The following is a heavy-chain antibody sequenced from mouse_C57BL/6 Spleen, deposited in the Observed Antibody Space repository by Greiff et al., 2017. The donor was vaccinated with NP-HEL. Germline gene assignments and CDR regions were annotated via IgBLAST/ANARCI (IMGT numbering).Heavy chain of an antibody. J-gene: IGHJ2*01. CDR2: IDPSDSYT. V-gene: IGHV1-69*01. Sequence: QVQLQQPGAELVMPGASVKLSCKASGYTFTSYWMHWVKQRPGQGLEWIGEIDPSDSYTNYNQKFKGKSTLTVDKSSSTAYMQLSSLTSEDSAVYYCARSTDGSSPDYWGQGTTLTVSS. D-gene: IGHD1-1*01. CDR3: ARSTDGSSPDY. CDR1: GYTFTSYW.